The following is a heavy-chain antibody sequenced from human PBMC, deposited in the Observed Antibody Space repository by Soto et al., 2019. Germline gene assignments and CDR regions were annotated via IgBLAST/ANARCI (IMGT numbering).Heavy chain of an antibody. CDR1: GYTFTSYG. V-gene: IGHV1-18*01. J-gene: IGHJ5*02. Sequence: QVQLVQSGAEVKKPGASVKVSCKASGYTFTSYGISWVRQAPGQGLEWMGWISAYNGNTNYAQKLQGRVTMTTDTSTSTTYMELRSLRSDDTAVYYCARDGPDIVVVGNNWFDPWGQGTLVTVSS. D-gene: IGHD2-15*01. CDR2: ISAYNGNT. CDR3: ARDGPDIVVVGNNWFDP.